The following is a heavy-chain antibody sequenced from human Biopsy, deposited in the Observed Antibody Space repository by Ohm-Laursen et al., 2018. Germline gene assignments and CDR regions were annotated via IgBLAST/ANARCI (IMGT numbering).Heavy chain of an antibody. V-gene: IGHV1-24*01. CDR2: FAPENGKT. CDR3: AGDINNWNVNY. D-gene: IGHD1-20*01. Sequence: SVKVSCKISGYTLTDLSMHWVRQAPGKGLEWMGGFAPENGKTIYAQKFQGRVTMTEDTSTDTAYMELSNLRSEDTAVYYCAGDINNWNVNYWGQGTLVIVSS. J-gene: IGHJ4*02. CDR1: GYTLTDLS.